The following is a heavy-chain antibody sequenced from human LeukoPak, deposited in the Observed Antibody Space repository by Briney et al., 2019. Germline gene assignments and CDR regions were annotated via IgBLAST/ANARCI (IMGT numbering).Heavy chain of an antibody. CDR2: IKSKVAGGTI. CDR1: GFIFSNAW. V-gene: IGHV3-15*01. Sequence: SGGSLRLSCAASGFIFSNAWMSWVRQAAGKGLEWVGRIKSKVAGGTIDYAAPVKGRFTISRDDSKNTLYLQMNSLKTEDTGMYYCTTDADNWDDGGWFDPWGQGSLVTVSS. D-gene: IGHD1-1*01. J-gene: IGHJ5*02. CDR3: TTDADNWDDGGWFDP.